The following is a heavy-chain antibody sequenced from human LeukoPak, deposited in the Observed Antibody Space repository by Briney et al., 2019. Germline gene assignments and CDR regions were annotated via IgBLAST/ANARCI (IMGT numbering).Heavy chain of an antibody. J-gene: IGHJ4*02. CDR3: AKSIVVVPASPYYFDY. V-gene: IGHV3-23*01. D-gene: IGHD2-2*01. CDR1: GFTFSSYA. CDR2: MSGGGGST. Sequence: PGGSLRLSCAASGFTFSSYAMSWVRQAPGKGLEWVSAMSGGGGSTYYADSVKGRFTISRDNSKNTLYLQMNSLRAEDTAVYYCAKSIVVVPASPYYFDYWGQGTLVTVSS.